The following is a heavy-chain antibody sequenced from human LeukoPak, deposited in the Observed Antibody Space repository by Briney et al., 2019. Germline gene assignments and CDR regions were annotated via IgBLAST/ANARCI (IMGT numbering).Heavy chain of an antibody. D-gene: IGHD2-2*01. V-gene: IGHV3-30*03. CDR1: GFTFSSYG. CDR2: ISYDGSNK. J-gene: IGHJ3*02. Sequence: PGGSLRLSCAASGFTFSSYGMHWVRQAPGKGLEWVAVISYDGSNKYYADSVKGRFTISRDNAKNSLYLQMNSLRAEDTAVYYCTREEVVVLDALDIWGQGTMVTVSS. CDR3: TREEVVVLDALDI.